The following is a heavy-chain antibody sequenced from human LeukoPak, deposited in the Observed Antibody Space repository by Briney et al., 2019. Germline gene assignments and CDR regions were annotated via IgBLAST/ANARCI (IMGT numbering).Heavy chain of an antibody. D-gene: IGHD3-3*01. CDR3: AKDLLLRFLEWSFDY. J-gene: IGHJ4*02. CDR1: GFTFSSYA. Sequence: GGFLRLSCAASGFTFSSYAMNWVRQAPGKGLEWVSAISGSGGSTYYADSVKGRFTISRDNSKNTLYLQMNSLRAEDTAVYYCAKDLLLRFLEWSFDYWGQGSLVTVSS. V-gene: IGHV3-23*01. CDR2: ISGSGGST.